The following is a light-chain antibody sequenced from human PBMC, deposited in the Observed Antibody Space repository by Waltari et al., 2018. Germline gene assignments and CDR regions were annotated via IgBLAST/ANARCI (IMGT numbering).Light chain of an antibody. V-gene: IGLV2-8*01. J-gene: IGLJ2*01. CDR3: SSYAGNTNVV. CDR1: SSDVGGYHY. CDR2: GVR. Sequence: QSALTQPPSASGSPGQSVTISCTGTSSDVGGYHYVSWYQQHPGKAPRLMIYGVRNRPSGGPDRFSGSKSGNTASLTVSGLRAEDEADYYCSSYAGNTNVVFGGGTKLTVL.